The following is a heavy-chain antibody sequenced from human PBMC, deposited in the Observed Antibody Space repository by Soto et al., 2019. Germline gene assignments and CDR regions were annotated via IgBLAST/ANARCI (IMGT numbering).Heavy chain of an antibody. CDR3: ASGTSEDTFDI. D-gene: IGHD6-13*01. Sequence: EVQLVESGGGLVQPGGSLRLSCAASGFTFSSYSMNWVRQAPGKGLEWVSYISSSSGTIYYGDSVKGRFTISRDNPKNSLYLQMNSLRAEDTAVDYCASGTSEDTFDIWGQGTMVTVSS. CDR1: GFTFSSYS. CDR2: ISSSSGTI. J-gene: IGHJ3*02. V-gene: IGHV3-48*01.